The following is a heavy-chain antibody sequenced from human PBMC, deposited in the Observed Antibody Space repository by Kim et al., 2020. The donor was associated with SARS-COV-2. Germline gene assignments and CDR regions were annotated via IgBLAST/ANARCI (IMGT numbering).Heavy chain of an antibody. CDR1: GGSVSSGSYY. D-gene: IGHD1-7*01. V-gene: IGHV4-61*01. CDR2: MYYSGST. Sequence: SETLSLTCTVSGGSVSSGSYYCNWIRQPPGKGLEWIGYMYYSGSTNYNPSLKSRVTISVDTSKNQFSLKLSSVTAADTAVYYCARITGNYDRWFDPWGQGTLVTVSS. CDR3: ARITGNYDRWFDP. J-gene: IGHJ5*02.